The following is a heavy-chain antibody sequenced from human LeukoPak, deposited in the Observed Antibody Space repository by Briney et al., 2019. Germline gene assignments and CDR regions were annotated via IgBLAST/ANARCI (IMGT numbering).Heavy chain of an antibody. Sequence: GGSLRLSCAASGFTFSTYTMSWVCQAPGKGLEWVSLISGSGGSTYYADSVKGRFTISRDNSKNTLYLQMNSLRVEDTAVYYCARRHDSSGYYYFDYWGQGTLVTVSS. D-gene: IGHD3-22*01. CDR2: ISGSGGST. J-gene: IGHJ4*02. CDR1: GFTFSTYT. V-gene: IGHV3-23*01. CDR3: ARRHDSSGYYYFDY.